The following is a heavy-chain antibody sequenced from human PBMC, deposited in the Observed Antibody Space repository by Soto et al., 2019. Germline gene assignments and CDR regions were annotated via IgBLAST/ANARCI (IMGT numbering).Heavy chain of an antibody. Sequence: SETLSLTCAVYGGSFSGYYWSWIRQPPGKGLEWIGEINHSGSTNYNPSLKSRVTISVDTSKNQFSLKLSSVTAADTAVYYCARVGYYYDSSGYWPYYYYGMDVWGQGTTVTVSS. V-gene: IGHV4-34*01. CDR1: GGSFSGYY. CDR2: INHSGST. J-gene: IGHJ6*02. CDR3: ARVGYYYDSSGYWPYYYYGMDV. D-gene: IGHD3-22*01.